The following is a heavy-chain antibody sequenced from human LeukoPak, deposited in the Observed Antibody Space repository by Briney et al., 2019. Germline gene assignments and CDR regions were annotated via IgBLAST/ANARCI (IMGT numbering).Heavy chain of an antibody. CDR2: FDPEDGET. CDR1: GYTLTELS. CDR3: ALLLRFPWPFDP. J-gene: IGHJ5*02. D-gene: IGHD3-3*01. V-gene: IGHV1-24*01. Sequence: ASVKVSCKVSGYTLTELSMHWVRQAPGKGLEWMGGFDPEDGETIYAQKFQGRVTMTEDTSTDTAYMELSSLRSEDTAVYYCALLLRFPWPFDPWGQGTLVTVPS.